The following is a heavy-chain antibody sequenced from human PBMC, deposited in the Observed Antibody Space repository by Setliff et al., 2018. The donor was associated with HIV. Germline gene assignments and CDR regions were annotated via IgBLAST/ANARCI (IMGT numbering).Heavy chain of an antibody. V-gene: IGHV4-38-2*02. CDR2: IYHTGSS. J-gene: IGHJ4*02. Sequence: PSETLSLTCDVSGFSISSRYYWGWIRQSPGKGLEWIGNIYHTGSSYYNPSLNDRATISLETYKNQFSLKLNSVTAADTAVYYCARDVLDLDISVYGFWGQRIPVTVSS. CDR3: ARDVLDLDISVYGF. D-gene: IGHD5-12*01. CDR1: GFSISSRYY.